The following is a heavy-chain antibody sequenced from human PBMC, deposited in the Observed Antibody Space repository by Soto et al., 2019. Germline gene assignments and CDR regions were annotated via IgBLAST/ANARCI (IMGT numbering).Heavy chain of an antibody. CDR1: GGTFSSYA. CDR2: IIPIFGTA. J-gene: IGHJ5*02. CDR3: AGSQQLVFVRWFDP. V-gene: IGHV1-69*06. D-gene: IGHD6-13*01. Sequence: QVQLVQSGAEVKKPGSSVKVSCKASGGTFSSYAISWVRQAPGQGLEWMGGIIPIFGTANYAQKFQGRVTITADKSTSTAYRELSSLRSEYTSVYYCAGSQQLVFVRWFDPWGQGTLVTVSS.